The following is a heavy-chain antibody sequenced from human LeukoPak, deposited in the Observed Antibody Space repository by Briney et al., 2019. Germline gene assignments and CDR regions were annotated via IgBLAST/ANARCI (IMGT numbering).Heavy chain of an antibody. V-gene: IGHV3-48*03. CDR1: GFTFSGYE. Sequence: GGSLRLSCAASGFTFSGYEMNWVRQAPRKGLDWVSYIDSGGATTNYADSVKGRFTISRDNATNSLYLQMDSLRAEDTAVYYCARRGGGAAVYDYWGQGTLVTVSS. J-gene: IGHJ4*02. CDR3: ARRGGGAAVYDY. CDR2: IDSGGATT. D-gene: IGHD6-13*01.